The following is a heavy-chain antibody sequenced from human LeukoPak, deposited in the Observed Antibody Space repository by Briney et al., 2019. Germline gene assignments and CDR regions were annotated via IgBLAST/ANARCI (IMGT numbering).Heavy chain of an antibody. CDR2: IRYDESNK. CDR3: AKIGSRWYYYYMDV. D-gene: IGHD6-13*01. V-gene: IGHV3-30*02. J-gene: IGHJ6*03. Sequence: PGGSLRLSCAASGFTFDDYAMHWVRQAPGKGLEWVAFIRYDESNKYYADSVKGRFTISRDNSKNTLYLQMNSLRAEDTAVYYCAKIGSRWYYYYMDVWGKGTTVTISS. CDR1: GFTFDDYA.